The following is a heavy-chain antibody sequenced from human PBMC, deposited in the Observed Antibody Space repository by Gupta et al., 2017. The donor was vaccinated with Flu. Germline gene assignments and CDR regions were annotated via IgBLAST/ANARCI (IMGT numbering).Heavy chain of an antibody. CDR2: IITFFGTG. CDR1: YG. V-gene: IGHV1-69*06. CDR3: ATDKGNLSTRLASFDS. Sequence: YGFSWLRQAPGQGLEWIGEIITFFGTGNYAQNCQDRVTITADKSTSTAYMALSSLRYEETAVYYCATDKGNLSTRLASFDSWGQGTLVLVSS. J-gene: IGHJ4*02. D-gene: IGHD3-16*02.